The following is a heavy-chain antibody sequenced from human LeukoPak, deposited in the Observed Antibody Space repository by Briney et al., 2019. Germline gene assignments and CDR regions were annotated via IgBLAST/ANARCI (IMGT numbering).Heavy chain of an antibody. CDR2: IGGSGDFT. D-gene: IGHD3-10*01. J-gene: IGHJ4*02. V-gene: IGHV3-23*01. CDR3: AKADRGWGVITKD. CDR1: GFTFSTYA. Sequence: PGGSLRLSCAASGFTFSTYAMSWVRQAPGKGLEWVSAIGGSGDFTYYAEYVRGRFTISRDNSKKTLYLQMNSLRAEVAAVYYCAKADRGWGVITKDWGQGTLVTVSS.